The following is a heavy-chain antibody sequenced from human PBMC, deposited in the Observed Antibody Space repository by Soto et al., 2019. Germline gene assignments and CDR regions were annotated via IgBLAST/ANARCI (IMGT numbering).Heavy chain of an antibody. D-gene: IGHD3-22*01. J-gene: IGHJ1*01. CDR1: VYTFSSYY. CDR3: ARGVDSSGYYLR. V-gene: IGHV1-46*01. CDR2: INPSGGRT. Sequence: XSVKVSCKTSVYTFSSYYMHWVRQAPGQGLEWMGIINPSGGRTSYAQKFHGRVTMTSDTSTSTGYMELSSLRSEDTAVYYCARGVDSSGYYLRWGQGSLVTVSS.